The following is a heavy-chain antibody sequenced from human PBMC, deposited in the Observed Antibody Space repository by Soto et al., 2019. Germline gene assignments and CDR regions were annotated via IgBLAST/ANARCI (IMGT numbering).Heavy chain of an antibody. CDR3: ARAEGSYSSGWYGFDY. J-gene: IGHJ4*02. Sequence: GASVKVSCKASGYTFTSYGISWVRQAPGQGLEWMGWISAYNGNTNYAQKLQGRVTMTTDTSTSTAYMELRSLRSDDTAVYYCARAEGSYSSGWYGFDYWAREPWSPSPQ. CDR2: ISAYNGNT. V-gene: IGHV1-18*01. CDR1: GYTFTSYG. D-gene: IGHD6-13*01.